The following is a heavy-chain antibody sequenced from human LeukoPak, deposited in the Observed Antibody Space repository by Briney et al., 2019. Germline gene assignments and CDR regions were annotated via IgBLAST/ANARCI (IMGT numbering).Heavy chain of an antibody. D-gene: IGHD6-19*01. V-gene: IGHV4-34*01. CDR2: INHSGST. J-gene: IGHJ6*03. CDR3: ARGKRGSGWSRRNFYYYYMDV. CDR1: GGSFSGYY. Sequence: SETLSLTCAVYGGSFSGYYWSWIRQPPGKGLEWIGEINHSGSTNYNPSLKSRVTISVDTSKNQLSLKLSSVTAADTAVYYCARGKRGSGWSRRNFYYYYMDVWGKGTTVTVSS.